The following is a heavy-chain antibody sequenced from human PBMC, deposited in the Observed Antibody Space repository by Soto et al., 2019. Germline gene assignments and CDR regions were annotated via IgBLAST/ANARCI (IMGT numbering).Heavy chain of an antibody. CDR3: ARGVRITIFGYYGMDV. D-gene: IGHD3-3*01. Sequence: PSETLSLTCAVYGGSFSVYYWSWIRQPPGKGLEWIGEINHSGSTNYNPSLKSRVTISIDTSKNQFSLKLSSVTAADTAVYYCARGVRITIFGYYGMDVWGQGTTVTVSS. J-gene: IGHJ6*02. CDR1: GGSFSVYY. CDR2: INHSGST. V-gene: IGHV4-34*01.